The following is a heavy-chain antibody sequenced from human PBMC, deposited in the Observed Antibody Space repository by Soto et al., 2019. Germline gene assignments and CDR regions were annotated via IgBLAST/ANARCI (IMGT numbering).Heavy chain of an antibody. CDR1: GYPFTSYG. D-gene: IGHD2-8*01. J-gene: IGHJ6*02. V-gene: IGHV1-18*01. Sequence: QVQLVQSGVEVKNPGASVRVSCKASGYPFTSYGISWVRQAPGQVLEWMGGISIYNGNTNYAREFQDRVTMTTGTSSTTAYRELRGLRSDDTAVYYCARGFHAMVPYYYYGLDAWGRGTTVIVSS. CDR3: ARGFHAMVPYYYYGLDA. CDR2: ISIYNGNT.